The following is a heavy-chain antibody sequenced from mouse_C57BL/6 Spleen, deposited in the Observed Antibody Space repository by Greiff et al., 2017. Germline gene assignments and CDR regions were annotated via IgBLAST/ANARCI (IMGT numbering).Heavy chain of an antibody. V-gene: IGHV1-54*01. Sequence: QVQLKQPGAELVRPGTSVKVSCKASGYAFTNYLIEWVKQRPGQGLEWIGVINPGSGGTNYNEKFKGKATLTADKSSSTSEDSAVYFCARYYYGGYYDVWGTGTTVTVSS. D-gene: IGHD1-1*01. J-gene: IGHJ1*03. CDR1: GYAFTNYL. CDR3: ARYYYGGYYDV. CDR2: INPGSGGT.